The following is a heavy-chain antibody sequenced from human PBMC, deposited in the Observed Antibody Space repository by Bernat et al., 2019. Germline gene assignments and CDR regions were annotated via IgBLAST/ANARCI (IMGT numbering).Heavy chain of an antibody. CDR1: GFTFRDHG. D-gene: IGHD6-19*01. CDR2: IWYDGSNE. Sequence: QVQLVESGGGVVQPGRSLRLSCAASGFTFRDHGMYWARQAPGKGLEWVALIWYDGSNENYADSVKGRFIISRDNSKNTLYLQMNSLRAEDTAVYYCARWSRYSSGWYELDYWGQGTLVTVSS. V-gene: IGHV3-33*01. J-gene: IGHJ4*02. CDR3: ARWSRYSSGWYELDY.